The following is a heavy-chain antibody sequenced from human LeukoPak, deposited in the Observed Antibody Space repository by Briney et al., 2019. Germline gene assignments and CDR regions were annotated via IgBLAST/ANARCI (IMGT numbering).Heavy chain of an antibody. D-gene: IGHD6-13*01. V-gene: IGHV1-2*02. Sequence: GAPVKVSCKASGYTFTGYYMHWVRQAPGQGLEWMGWINPNSGGANHAQKFQGRVTMTRDTSISTAYMELSRLRSDDTAVYYCARAGWGYSSSWDYYYYMDVWGKGTTVTVSS. J-gene: IGHJ6*03. CDR1: GYTFTGYY. CDR2: INPNSGGA. CDR3: ARAGWGYSSSWDYYYYMDV.